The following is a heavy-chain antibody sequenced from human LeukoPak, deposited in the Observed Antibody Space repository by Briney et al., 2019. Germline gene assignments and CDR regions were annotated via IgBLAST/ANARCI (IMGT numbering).Heavy chain of an antibody. J-gene: IGHJ6*02. D-gene: IGHD6-13*01. CDR3: ARDGLYYVRGIAAAGRRDYYYYGMDV. CDR1: GFTFSSYA. CDR2: ISYDGSNK. V-gene: IGHV3-30-3*01. Sequence: GGSLRLSCAASGFTFSSYAMHWVRQAPGKGLEWVAVISYDGSNKYYADTVKGRFTISRDNEKNTLYMQMNRQRDEDTDVYYCARDGLYYVRGIAAAGRRDYYYYGMDVWRQGPTVTVSS.